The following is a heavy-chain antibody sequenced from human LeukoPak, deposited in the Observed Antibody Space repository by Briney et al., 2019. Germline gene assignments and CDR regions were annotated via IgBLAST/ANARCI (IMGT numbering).Heavy chain of an antibody. CDR2: FYYTGRT. J-gene: IGHJ3*02. V-gene: IGHV4-59*01. CDR1: GASINSYY. CDR3: ARDLPRGSPGAFDI. Sequence: PSETLSLTCTVSGASINSYYWSWIRQPPGKGLEWIGYFYYTGRTNYNPSLKSRVTISGDTSKTQFSLRLSSVTAADTAVYYCARDLPRGSPGAFDIWGQGTMVTVSS. D-gene: IGHD1-26*01.